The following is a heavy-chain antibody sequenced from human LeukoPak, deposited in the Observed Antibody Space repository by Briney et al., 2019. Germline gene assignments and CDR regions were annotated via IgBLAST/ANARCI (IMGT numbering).Heavy chain of an antibody. V-gene: IGHV4-34*01. D-gene: IGHD1-1*01. J-gene: IGHJ6*02. CDR2: INHSGST. Sequence: PSETLSLTCAVYGGSFSGYYWSWIRQPPGKGLEWIGEINHSGSTNHNPSLKSRVTISVDTSKNQFSLKLSSVTAADTAVYYCARGFGWNGRNYYYYYGMDVWGQGTTVTVSS. CDR3: ARGFGWNGRNYYYYYGMDV. CDR1: GGSFSGYY.